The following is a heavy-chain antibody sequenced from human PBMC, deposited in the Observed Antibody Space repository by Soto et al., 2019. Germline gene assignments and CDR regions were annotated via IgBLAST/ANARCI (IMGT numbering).Heavy chain of an antibody. CDR1: GGTFSSYA. Sequence: QVQLVQSGAEVKKPGSSVKVSCKASGGTFSSYAISWVRQAPGQGLEWMGGIIPIFGTANYAQKFQGRVTITADESTSTAYMELSSLRSEDTAVYYCAGDTAMVTGEDYYCMDVWGQGTTVTVSS. CDR3: AGDTAMVTGEDYYCMDV. J-gene: IGHJ6*02. D-gene: IGHD5-18*01. V-gene: IGHV1-69*01. CDR2: IIPIFGTA.